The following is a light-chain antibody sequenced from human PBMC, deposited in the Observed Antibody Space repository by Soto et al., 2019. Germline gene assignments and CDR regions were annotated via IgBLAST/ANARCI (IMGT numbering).Light chain of an antibody. Sequence: DIQMTQSPSSVSASVGDRVTITCRASQDIISWLAWYQQKPGTAPKLLIYAASSLQRGGPSRFSGIGSGTDFTLAISSLQPEDFATDYCQQANSFPVTFGPGTKVDIK. V-gene: IGKV1-12*01. CDR3: QQANSFPVT. CDR1: QDIISW. CDR2: AAS. J-gene: IGKJ3*01.